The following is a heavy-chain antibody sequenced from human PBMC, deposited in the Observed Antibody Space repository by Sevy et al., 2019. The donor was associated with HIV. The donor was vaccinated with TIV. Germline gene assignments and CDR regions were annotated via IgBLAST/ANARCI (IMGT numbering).Heavy chain of an antibody. V-gene: IGHV3-20*04. J-gene: IGHJ6*03. Sequence: GGSLRLSCAASEFTFDDYDMSWVRQAPGKGLEWVSGINWNGGSTGYEDSVKGRFTISRDNAKNSLYLQMNSLRAEDTALYYCARESPLYYYFYMDVWGKGTTVTVSS. CDR1: EFTFDDYD. CDR3: ARESPLYYYFYMDV. CDR2: INWNGGST.